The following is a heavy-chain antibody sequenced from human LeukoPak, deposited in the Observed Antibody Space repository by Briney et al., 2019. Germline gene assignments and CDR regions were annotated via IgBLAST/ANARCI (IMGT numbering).Heavy chain of an antibody. D-gene: IGHD2-2*01. J-gene: IGHJ4*02. CDR1: GYTFSNFG. V-gene: IGHV1-18*01. CDR3: ARDGTSTDDY. CDR2: ISGNNDNP. Sequence: ASVRVSCKTSGYTFSNFGINWVRQTPGQGLEWMGWISGNNDNPNYGQKFQGRFTVTTDSSTSTAYMELRNLRFDDTAVYYCARDGTSTDDYWGQGTLVTVSS.